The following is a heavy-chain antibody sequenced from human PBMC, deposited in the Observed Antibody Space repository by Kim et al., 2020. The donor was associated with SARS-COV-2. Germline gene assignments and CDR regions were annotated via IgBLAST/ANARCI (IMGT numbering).Heavy chain of an antibody. CDR1: GFTFDDYT. CDR2: ISWDGGST. J-gene: IGHJ4*02. Sequence: GGSLRLSCAASGFTFDDYTMHWVRQAPGKGLEWVSLISWDGGSTYYADSVKGRFTISRDNSKNSLYLQMNSLRTEDTALYYCANLGNRAGRDYWGQGTLVTVSS. CDR3: ANLGNRAGRDY. V-gene: IGHV3-43*01. D-gene: IGHD3-16*01.